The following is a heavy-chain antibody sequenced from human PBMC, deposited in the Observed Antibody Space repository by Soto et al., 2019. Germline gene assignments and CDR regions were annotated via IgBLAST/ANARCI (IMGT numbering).Heavy chain of an antibody. D-gene: IGHD1-26*01. J-gene: IGHJ4*02. CDR2: IYYSGST. CDR1: GGSISNYY. CDR3: ARGWGYLDY. V-gene: IGHV4-59*01. Sequence: QVQLQESGPGLVKPSETRSLTCTVSGGSISNYYWSWIRQPPGKGLEWIGYIYYSGSTNYNPSLKSRVTISVDTSKNQFSLKLSSVTAADTAVYYRARGWGYLDYWGQGTLVTVSS.